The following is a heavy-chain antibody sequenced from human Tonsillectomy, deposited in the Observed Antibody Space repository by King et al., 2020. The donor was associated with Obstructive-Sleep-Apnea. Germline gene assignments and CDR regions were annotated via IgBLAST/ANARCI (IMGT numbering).Heavy chain of an antibody. D-gene: IGHD6-25*01. J-gene: IGHJ4*02. V-gene: IGHV3-48*04. Sequence: EVQLVESGGALVQPGGSLRLSCAASGFNFAAYTMHWVRQAPGKGLESVSYISSSSRTIIYADSVKGRFTISRDNARNSLYLQMNSLRADDTAVYYCTREAATVLFDYWGQGTLVTVSS. CDR3: TREAATVLFDY. CDR2: ISSSSRTI. CDR1: GFNFAAYT.